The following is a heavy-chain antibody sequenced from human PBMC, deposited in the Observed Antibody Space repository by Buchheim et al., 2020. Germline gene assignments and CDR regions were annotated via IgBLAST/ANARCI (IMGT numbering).Heavy chain of an antibody. V-gene: IGHV4-39*01. CDR2: IYYSGST. CDR3: ARGIVVVIATDNWFDP. D-gene: IGHD2-21*01. Sequence: QLQLQESGPGLVKPSETLSLTCTVSGGSISSSSYYWGWIRQPPGKGLEWIGSIYYSGSTYYNPSLKSRVTLSVDTSKNQFSLKLSSVTAADTAVYYCARGIVVVIATDNWFDPWGQGTL. J-gene: IGHJ5*02. CDR1: GGSISSSSYY.